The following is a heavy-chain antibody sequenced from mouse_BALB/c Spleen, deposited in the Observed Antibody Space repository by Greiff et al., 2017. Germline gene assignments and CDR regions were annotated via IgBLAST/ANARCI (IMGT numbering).Heavy chain of an antibody. Sequence: QVQLQQSGAELVRPGTSVKVSCKASGYAFTNYLIEWVKQRPGQGLEWIGVINPGSGGTNYNEKFKGKATLTADKSSSTAYMQLSSLTSDDSAVYFCASLRLDFYYAMDYWGQGTSVTVSS. V-gene: IGHV1-54*01. D-gene: IGHD1-2*01. CDR3: ASLRLDFYYAMDY. CDR2: INPGSGGT. J-gene: IGHJ4*01. CDR1: GYAFTNYL.